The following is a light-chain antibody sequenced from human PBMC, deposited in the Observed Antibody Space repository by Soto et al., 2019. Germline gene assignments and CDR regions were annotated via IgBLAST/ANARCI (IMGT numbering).Light chain of an antibody. CDR3: LQVYNYPLT. CDR2: AAS. CDR1: QGIRND. V-gene: IGKV1-6*01. Sequence: AIQMNQSPSSVSASIGDRVTITCRASQGIRNDLGWYQQKPGKAPNLLIYAASSLQSGVPSTFSGSGSGTDFTLTISSLQPEDFATYYCLQVYNYPLTFCGRTKVDI. J-gene: IGKJ4*01.